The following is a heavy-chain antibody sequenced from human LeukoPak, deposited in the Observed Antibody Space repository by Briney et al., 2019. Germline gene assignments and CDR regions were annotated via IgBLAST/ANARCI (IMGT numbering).Heavy chain of an antibody. CDR1: GGSIGSSNW. D-gene: IGHD6-19*01. V-gene: IGHV4-4*02. J-gene: IGHJ4*02. Sequence: PSETLSLTCAVSGGSIGSSNWWSLVRQPPGKGLEWIGEIYHTGSTNSNPSLKSRVTISVDKSKNQFCLKLSSVTGADTAVYYCAGVDGRAVAGTLGLDYWGQGPLVTVSS. CDR2: IYHTGST. CDR3: AGVDGRAVAGTLGLDY.